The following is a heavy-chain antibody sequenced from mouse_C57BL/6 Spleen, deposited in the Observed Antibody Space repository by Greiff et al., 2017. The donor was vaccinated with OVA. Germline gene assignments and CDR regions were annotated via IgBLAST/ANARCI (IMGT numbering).Heavy chain of an antibody. CDR3: AIYYGSSYGYFDV. Sequence: VQLQQSGAELAKPGASVKLSCKASGYTFTSYWMHWVKQRPGQGLEWIGYINPSSGYTKYKQKFKDKATLTADKSSSTAYVQLSSLTYEDAAVYYCAIYYGSSYGYFDVWGTGTTVTVSS. D-gene: IGHD1-1*01. V-gene: IGHV1-7*01. CDR2: INPSSGYT. J-gene: IGHJ1*03. CDR1: GYTFTSYW.